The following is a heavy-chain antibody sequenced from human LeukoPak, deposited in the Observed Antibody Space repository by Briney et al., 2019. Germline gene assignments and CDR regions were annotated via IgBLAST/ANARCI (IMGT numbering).Heavy chain of an antibody. CDR2: IDWNSGSI. J-gene: IGHJ2*01. CDR3: AKGFGPMDDWYFDL. D-gene: IGHD3-10*01. Sequence: PGRSLRLSCAASGFTFDDCAMHWVRQAPGKGLEWVSGIDWNSGSIGYADSVKGRFTISRDNAKNSLYLQMNTLRAEDMALCYCAKGFGPMDDWYFDLWGRGTLVTVSS. CDR1: GFTFDDCA. V-gene: IGHV3-9*03.